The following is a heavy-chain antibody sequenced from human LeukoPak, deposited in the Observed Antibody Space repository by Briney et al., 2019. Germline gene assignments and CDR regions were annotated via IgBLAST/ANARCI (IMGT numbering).Heavy chain of an antibody. Sequence: SETLSLTCAVYGGSFRGYYWSWIRQPPGKGLEWIGEINHSGSTYYNPSLKSRVTISVDTSKNQFSLKLSSVTAADTAVYYCARGYYYDSSGCYQTPPLLDYWGQGTLVTVSS. V-gene: IGHV4-34*09. CDR2: INHSGST. CDR3: ARGYYYDSSGCYQTPPLLDY. CDR1: GGSFRGYY. J-gene: IGHJ4*02. D-gene: IGHD3-22*01.